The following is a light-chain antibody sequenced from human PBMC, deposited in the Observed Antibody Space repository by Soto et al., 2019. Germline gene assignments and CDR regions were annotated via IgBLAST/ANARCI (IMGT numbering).Light chain of an antibody. J-gene: IGKJ1*01. V-gene: IGKV1-5*03. Sequence: DIQMTQSPSTLSGSVGDRVTITCRASQTISSWLAWYQQKPGKAPKLLIYKASTLESGVPSRFSGGGSGTEFTLIISSLQPDDFAAYYCQQFNSSWTFGQGTKVDI. CDR3: QQFNSSWT. CDR1: QTISSW. CDR2: KAS.